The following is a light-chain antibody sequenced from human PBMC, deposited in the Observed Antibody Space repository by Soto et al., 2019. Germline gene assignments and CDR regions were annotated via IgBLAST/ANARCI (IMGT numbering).Light chain of an antibody. Sequence: SVMTQPPSASGTPGQRVTISCSGTSFNIGSNTVNWYQQVPGTAPKLLFYSNHQRPSGVPDRFSGSKSGTSASLAISGLQSEDEADYYCAAWDDSVNGYVFGTGTKLTVL. CDR2: SNH. V-gene: IGLV1-44*01. J-gene: IGLJ1*01. CDR3: AAWDDSVNGYV. CDR1: SFNIGSNT.